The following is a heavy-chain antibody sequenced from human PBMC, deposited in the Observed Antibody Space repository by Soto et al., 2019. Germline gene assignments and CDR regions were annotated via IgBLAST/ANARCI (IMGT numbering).Heavy chain of an antibody. V-gene: IGHV3-30*18. CDR2: ISYDGSNK. J-gene: IGHJ4*02. D-gene: IGHD6-13*01. CDR3: AKERGQQPVHFDY. CDR1: GFTFSSYG. Sequence: QVQLVESGGGVVQPGRSLRLSCAASGFTFSSYGMHWVRQAPGKGLEWVAVISYDGSNKYYADSVKGRFTISRDNSKNTLYLQMNSLRAEDTAVYYCAKERGQQPVHFDYWGQGTLVTVSS.